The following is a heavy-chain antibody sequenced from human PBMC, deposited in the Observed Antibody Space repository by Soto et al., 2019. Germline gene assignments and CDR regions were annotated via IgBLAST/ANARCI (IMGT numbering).Heavy chain of an antibody. J-gene: IGHJ4*02. Sequence: TSETLSLTCTISGASISSSNCWNWVRQPPGKGLEWIGEIFQSGSTNYNPSLKSRVTISMDKPKNQFSLKLSSVTAADTAMYYCAKIAVSGPFDYWGQGILVTAPQ. V-gene: IGHV4-4*02. CDR3: AKIAVSGPFDY. CDR1: GASISSSNC. CDR2: IFQSGST. D-gene: IGHD6-19*01.